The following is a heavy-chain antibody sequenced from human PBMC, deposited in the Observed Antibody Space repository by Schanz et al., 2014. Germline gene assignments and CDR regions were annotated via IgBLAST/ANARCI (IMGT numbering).Heavy chain of an antibody. J-gene: IGHJ4*02. Sequence: VQLVESGAEVKKPGVSVKVSCKASGYTFTTYYIHWVRQAPGQGLEWMGKINPSGGSTSYAQKFQGRVTMTRDTSTSTVYMELSSLRSEDTAVYYCARDGEAAAGCDYWGQGTLVTVSS. D-gene: IGHD6-13*01. CDR2: INPSGGST. CDR1: GYTFTTYY. V-gene: IGHV1-46*03. CDR3: ARDGEAAAGCDY.